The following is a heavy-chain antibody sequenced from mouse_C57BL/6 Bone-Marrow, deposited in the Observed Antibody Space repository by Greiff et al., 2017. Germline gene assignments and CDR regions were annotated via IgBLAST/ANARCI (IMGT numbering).Heavy chain of an antibody. V-gene: IGHV1-42*01. D-gene: IGHD2-3*01. CDR3: ARREGYYYAY. Sequence: VQLQQSGPELVKPGASVKISCKASGYSFTGYYMNWVKQSPEKSLEWIGEINPSTGGTTYNQKFKAKATLTVDKSSSTAYMQLKSLTSEYSAVYYCARREGYYYAYWGQGTLVTVSA. CDR1: GYSFTGYY. CDR2: INPSTGGT. J-gene: IGHJ3*01.